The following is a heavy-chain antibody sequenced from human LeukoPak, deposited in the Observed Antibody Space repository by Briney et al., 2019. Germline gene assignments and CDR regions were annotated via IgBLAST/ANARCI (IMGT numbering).Heavy chain of an antibody. CDR1: GFTFSRYW. CDR3: ARGTRVDTAMGPGTYYYGMDV. J-gene: IGHJ6*04. CDR2: INSDGRST. V-gene: IGHV3-74*01. Sequence: GGSLRLSCAASGFTFSRYWMHWVRQAPGKGLVWVSRINSDGRSTSYADSVKGRFTISRDNAKNSLYLQMNSLRAEDTAVYYCARGTRVDTAMGPGTYYYGMDVWGKGTTVTVSS. D-gene: IGHD5-18*01.